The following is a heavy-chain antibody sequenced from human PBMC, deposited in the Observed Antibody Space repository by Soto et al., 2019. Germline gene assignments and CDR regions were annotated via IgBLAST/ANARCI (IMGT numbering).Heavy chain of an antibody. CDR3: AILTKPTAVTTAFRGGYGLDV. V-gene: IGHV4-61*01. CDR2: IHSSGST. CDR1: GGSVSSGNYF. D-gene: IGHD4-17*01. J-gene: IGHJ6*02. Sequence: PSETQSLTCTVSGGSVSSGNYFWSWIRQPPGKGLEWIGYIHSSGSTNYNPSLKSRVTISADTSRNQFSLRLTSVTAADTAVYYCAILTKPTAVTTAFRGGYGLDVWGQGTTVTVS.